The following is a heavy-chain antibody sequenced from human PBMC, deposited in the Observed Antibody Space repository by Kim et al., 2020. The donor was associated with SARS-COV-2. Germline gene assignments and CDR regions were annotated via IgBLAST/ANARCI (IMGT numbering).Heavy chain of an antibody. CDR2: ISSSSTSV. CDR3: ARASLVGGALIDY. Sequence: GGSLRLSCAASRFTFSDYSMTWVRQAPGRGLEWVSYISSSSTSVYYADSVKGRFTISRDNAKNSLYLQMNSLRNEDTAVYYCARASLVGGALIDYWGQGTLVTVSS. J-gene: IGHJ4*02. D-gene: IGHD3-10*01. CDR1: RFTFSDYS. V-gene: IGHV3-48*02.